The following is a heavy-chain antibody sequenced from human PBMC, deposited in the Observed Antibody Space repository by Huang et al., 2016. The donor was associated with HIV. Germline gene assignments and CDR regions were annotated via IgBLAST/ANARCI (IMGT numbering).Heavy chain of an antibody. CDR1: GYRFRSNW. V-gene: IGHV5-51*01. Sequence: EVQLVQSGAEVKKPGESLKISCKGSGYRFRSNWIGWVRQMPGKGLEWMGMIYPGESDTRYSPSFQGQVTISADKSINTAYLQWSSLKASDTAMYYCARLIGSPSFYYGLDVWGQGTTVTVSS. CDR3: ARLIGSPSFYYGLDV. D-gene: IGHD3-10*01. J-gene: IGHJ6*02. CDR2: IYPGESDT.